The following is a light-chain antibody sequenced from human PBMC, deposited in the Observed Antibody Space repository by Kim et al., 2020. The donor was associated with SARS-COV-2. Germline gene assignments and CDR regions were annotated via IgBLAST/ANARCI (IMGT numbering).Light chain of an antibody. CDR3: NSRDSNNNVL. CDR2: GKN. CDR1: SLRSYY. Sequence: SSELTQDPAVSVALGQTVRITCQGDSLRSYYATWYQQKPGQAPILVIYGKNNRPSGIPDRFSGSSSGNTASLTSTGTQAGDEADYYCNSRDSNNNVLFGGGTRLTVL. V-gene: IGLV3-19*01. J-gene: IGLJ2*01.